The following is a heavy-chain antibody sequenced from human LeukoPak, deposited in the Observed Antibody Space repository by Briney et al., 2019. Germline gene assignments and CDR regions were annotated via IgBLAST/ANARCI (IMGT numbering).Heavy chain of an antibody. CDR2: IYYSGST. CDR3: ARAQDIVVVVAATGYFDL. J-gene: IGHJ2*01. Sequence: SETLSLTCTVSGGSISSYYWSWIRQPPGKGLEWIGYIYYSGSTNYNPSLKSRVTISVDTSKNQFSLKLSSVTAADTAVYYCARAQDIVVVVAATGYFDLWGRGTLVTVSS. V-gene: IGHV4-59*01. CDR1: GGSISSYY. D-gene: IGHD2-15*01.